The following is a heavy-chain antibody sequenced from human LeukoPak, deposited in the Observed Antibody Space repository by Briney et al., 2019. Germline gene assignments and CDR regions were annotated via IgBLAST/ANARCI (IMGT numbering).Heavy chain of an antibody. CDR1: GYTFTNYD. CDR3: ARLAYGAKYIDY. D-gene: IGHD4-17*01. CDR2: ISAHNGNT. Sequence: ASVKVSCKASGYTFTNYDINWVRQAPGQGLEWMGWISAHNGNTNYAQKIQGRVTMTTDTSTSTAYMEMRSLRSDDTAVYYCARLAYGAKYIDYWGQGTLVTVSS. V-gene: IGHV1-18*01. J-gene: IGHJ4*02.